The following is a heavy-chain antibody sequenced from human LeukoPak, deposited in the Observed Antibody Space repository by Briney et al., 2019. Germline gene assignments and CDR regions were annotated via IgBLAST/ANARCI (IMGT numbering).Heavy chain of an antibody. CDR3: AAWWSGSYLNY. Sequence: SVKVSCKATGGTFSSYAISWVRQAPGQGLEWMGGIIPIFGTANYAQKFQGRVTITADKSTSTAYMELSSLRSEDTAVYYCAAWWSGSYLNYWGQGTLVTVSS. CDR1: GGTFSSYA. D-gene: IGHD1-26*01. J-gene: IGHJ4*02. V-gene: IGHV1-69*06. CDR2: IIPIFGTA.